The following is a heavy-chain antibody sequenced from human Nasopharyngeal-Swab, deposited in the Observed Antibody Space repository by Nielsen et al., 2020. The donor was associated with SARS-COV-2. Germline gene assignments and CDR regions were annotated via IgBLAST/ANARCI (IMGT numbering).Heavy chain of an antibody. D-gene: IGHD6-19*01. V-gene: IGHV3-23*01. CDR1: GFTFSNNT. J-gene: IGHJ4*02. Sequence: GESLKISCAASGFTFSNNTMSWVRQAPGKGLEWVSAISGSGGSTYYADSVKGRFTISRDNSKNTLYLQMNSLRAEDTAVYYCAKGGGVSGWHFDYWGQGTLSPSPQ. CDR3: AKGGGVSGWHFDY. CDR2: ISGSGGST.